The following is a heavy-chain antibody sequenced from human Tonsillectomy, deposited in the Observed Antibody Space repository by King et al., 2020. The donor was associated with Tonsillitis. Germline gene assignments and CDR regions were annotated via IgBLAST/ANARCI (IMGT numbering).Heavy chain of an antibody. V-gene: IGHV2-70*04. D-gene: IGHD1-1*01. CDR1: GFSLSTSGMC. CDR2: IDWDDDK. J-gene: IGHJ4*02. Sequence: QVTLKESGPALVKATQTLTLTCTFSGFSLSTSGMCVCWIRQPPGKALEWLARIDWDDDKFYSTSLKTRLTIYKDTSKNQVVLIMTNVDPVDTATYYCARTLGTYGARDRFDYWGQGTLVTVSS. CDR3: ARTLGTYGARDRFDY.